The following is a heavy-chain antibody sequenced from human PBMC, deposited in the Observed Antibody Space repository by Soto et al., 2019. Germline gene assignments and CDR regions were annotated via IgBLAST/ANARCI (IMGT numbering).Heavy chain of an antibody. CDR1: GFTFSSYA. D-gene: IGHD5-12*01. CDR3: AKSSQVALPRDAFDI. J-gene: IGHJ3*02. CDR2: ISGSGGST. V-gene: IGHV3-23*01. Sequence: PWGSLRLSCAASGFTFSSYAIISLRHAPWKWLEWVSAISGSGGSTYYADSVKGRFTISRDNSKNTLYLQMNSLRAEDTAVYYCAKSSQVALPRDAFDIWGQGTMVTVSS.